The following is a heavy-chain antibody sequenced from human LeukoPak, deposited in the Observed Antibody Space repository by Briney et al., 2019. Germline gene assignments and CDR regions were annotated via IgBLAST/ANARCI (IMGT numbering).Heavy chain of an antibody. CDR1: GFTFSRYG. J-gene: IGHJ4*02. CDR2: INTDTRGT. Sequence: GRSLRLSCAASGFTFSRYGMHWVRQAPGKGLVWVSIINTDTRGTYHADSVKGRFTISRDNAKNTLYLQMNSLRAEDTAVYYCARAGAYHFDNWGQGTLVTVSS. CDR3: ARAGAYHFDN. V-gene: IGHV3-74*01. D-gene: IGHD3-16*01.